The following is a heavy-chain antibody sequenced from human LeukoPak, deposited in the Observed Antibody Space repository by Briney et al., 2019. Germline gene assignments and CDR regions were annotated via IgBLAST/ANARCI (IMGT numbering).Heavy chain of an antibody. D-gene: IGHD2-2*01. CDR1: GYTFTSYG. CDR3: ARDSVQVVEVPPPPRHPDIVVVPAAIGAFDI. J-gene: IGHJ3*02. V-gene: IGHV1-18*01. CDR2: ISAYNGNT. Sequence: ASVKVSCKASGYTFTSYGISWVRQAPGQGLEWMGWISAYNGNTNYAQKFQGRVTITADESTSTAYMELSSLRSEDTAVYYCARDSVQVVEVPPPPRHPDIVVVPAAIGAFDIWGQGTMVTVSS.